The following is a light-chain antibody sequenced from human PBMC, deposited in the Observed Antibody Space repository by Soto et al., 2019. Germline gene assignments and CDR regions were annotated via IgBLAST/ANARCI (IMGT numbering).Light chain of an antibody. Sequence: DIQMTQSPSSLSASVGDRVSITCLASQSISSYLNWYQQKPGKAPKLLIYAASSLQSGVPSRFSGSGSGTDFTLTISSLQPEDFATYYCQQLFDSPITFGQGTRLQIK. J-gene: IGKJ5*01. CDR1: QSISSY. CDR2: AAS. V-gene: IGKV1-39*01. CDR3: QQLFDSPIT.